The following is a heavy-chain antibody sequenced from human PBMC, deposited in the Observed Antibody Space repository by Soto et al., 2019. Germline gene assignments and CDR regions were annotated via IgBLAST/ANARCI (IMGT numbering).Heavy chain of an antibody. Sequence: EVQVVESGGGLVQPGRSLRLSCAASGFTFDDYAMHWVRQAPGKGLGWVSGISWNSGTIGYADSVKGRFTISRDNAKNSLYLQMNSLRAEDTALYYCAKDTHSSGFYNFDYWGQGTLVTVSS. V-gene: IGHV3-9*01. CDR1: GFTFDDYA. J-gene: IGHJ4*02. D-gene: IGHD6-19*01. CDR2: ISWNSGTI. CDR3: AKDTHSSGFYNFDY.